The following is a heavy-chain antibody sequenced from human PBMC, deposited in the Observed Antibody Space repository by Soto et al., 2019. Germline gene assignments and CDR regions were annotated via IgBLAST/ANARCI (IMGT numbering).Heavy chain of an antibody. V-gene: IGHV1-46*01. CDR1: GYIFINYY. CDR3: ARDLAAGDF. Sequence: QVQLVQSGAEVKKPGASVKVSCKASGYIFINYYIHWVRQAPGQGLEWIGIINPNGGSTNYAQKFRGRVTLARDTSTSTVYMDLSSQRSEDRAMYYCARDLAAGDFWGQGTLVTVSS. J-gene: IGHJ4*02. CDR2: INPNGGST. D-gene: IGHD6-13*01.